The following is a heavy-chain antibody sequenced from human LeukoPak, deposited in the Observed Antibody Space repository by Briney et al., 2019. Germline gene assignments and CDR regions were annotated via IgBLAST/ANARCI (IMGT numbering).Heavy chain of an antibody. D-gene: IGHD3-9*01. CDR1: GFTFRNYA. Sequence: GGSLRLSCGASGFTFRNYAMIWVSQDPGKGLECVSSISVSGGGTYHADSVTGRFTISRDNSKNTLYLQMNSLRAEDTAVYYFAKEDLYYDILTGYSPNAFDIWGQGTMVTVSS. CDR2: ISVSGGGT. J-gene: IGHJ3*02. CDR3: AKEDLYYDILTGYSPNAFDI. V-gene: IGHV3-23*01.